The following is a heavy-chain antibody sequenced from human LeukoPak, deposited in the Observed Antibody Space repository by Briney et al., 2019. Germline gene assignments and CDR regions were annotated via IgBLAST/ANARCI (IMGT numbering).Heavy chain of an antibody. V-gene: IGHV1-69*05. D-gene: IGHD3-22*01. CDR2: IIPIFGTA. CDR3: ARDTGPYYYDSSGYYPRLGY. J-gene: IGHJ4*02. Sequence: SVKVSCKASGGTFSSYAISWVRQAPGQGLEWMGGIIPIFGTANYAQKFQGRVTITTDESTSTAYVELSSLRSEDTAVYYCARDTGPYYYDSSGYYPRLGYWGQGTLVTVSS. CDR1: GGTFSSYA.